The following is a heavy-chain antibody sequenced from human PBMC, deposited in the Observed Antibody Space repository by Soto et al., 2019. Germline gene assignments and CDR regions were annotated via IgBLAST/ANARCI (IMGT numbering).Heavy chain of an antibody. CDR1: GFTFSDYY. V-gene: IGHV3-11*01. D-gene: IGHD4-17*01. CDR3: ASPTVTPHYGMDV. CDR2: ISSSGSTI. Sequence: QVQLVESGGGLVKPGGSLRLSCAASGFTFSDYYMSWIRQAPGKGLEWVSYISSSGSTIYYADAVKGRFTVSRDNAKNSLNLHMNSLRAEDTAVYYCASPTVTPHYGMDVWGQGTTVTVSS. J-gene: IGHJ6*02.